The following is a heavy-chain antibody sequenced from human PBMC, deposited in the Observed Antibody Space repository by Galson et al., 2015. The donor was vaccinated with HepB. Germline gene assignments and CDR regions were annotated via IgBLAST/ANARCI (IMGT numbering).Heavy chain of an antibody. Sequence: SVKVSCKASGYIFNMYAINWVRQAPGQGLEYMGWINTNTGNTTYAQGFTGRFVFSLDTSVSTAYLRVTSLKADDTAMYYCARGYDIVTSDYYYYGLDVWGQGSTVTVSS. D-gene: IGHD5-12*01. CDR3: ARGYDIVTSDYYYYGLDV. CDR1: GYIFNMYA. CDR2: INTNTGNT. J-gene: IGHJ6*02. V-gene: IGHV7-4-1*02.